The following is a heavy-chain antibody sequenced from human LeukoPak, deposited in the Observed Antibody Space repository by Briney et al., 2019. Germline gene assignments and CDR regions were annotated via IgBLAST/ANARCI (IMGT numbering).Heavy chain of an antibody. CDR2: IIPSLGIT. CDR3: ARGFESSTFYVSDFDF. Sequence: SVKVSCKASGGTFSSYGISWVRQAPGQGLEWMGRIIPSLGITTYAQKFQGRVTITADKSTTTACMELSSLTSEDTAVYYCARGFESSTFYVSDFDFWGQGTLVTVSS. J-gene: IGHJ4*02. CDR1: GGTFSSYG. D-gene: IGHD3-16*01. V-gene: IGHV1-69*04.